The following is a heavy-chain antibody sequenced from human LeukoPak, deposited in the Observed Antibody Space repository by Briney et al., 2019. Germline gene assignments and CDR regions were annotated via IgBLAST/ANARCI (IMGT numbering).Heavy chain of an antibody. CDR3: AKDLKSIDAFDI. V-gene: IGHV3-23*01. Sequence: GGSLRLSCAASAFTFSTYAMTWVRQAPGKGLEWVSAISGSGYSTYFADSVKGRFTISRDNSKNTLYLQLNSLRAEDTAVYYCAKDLKSIDAFDIWGQGTVVTVSS. J-gene: IGHJ3*02. CDR2: ISGSGYST. CDR1: AFTFSTYA.